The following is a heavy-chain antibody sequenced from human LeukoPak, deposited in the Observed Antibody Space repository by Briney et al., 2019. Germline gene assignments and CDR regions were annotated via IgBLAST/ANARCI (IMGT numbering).Heavy chain of an antibody. V-gene: IGHV3-7*01. J-gene: IGHJ4*02. CDR2: IKQDGSGK. CDR1: GFTFGSYW. CDR3: ATTGYSYGYDIDY. D-gene: IGHD5-18*01. Sequence: GGSLRLSCATSGFTFGSYWMSWVRQAPGKGLEWVANIKQDGSGKYYVDSVKGRFTISRDNAKNSLYLQMNSLRAEDTAMYYCATTGYSYGYDIDYWGQGTLVTVSS.